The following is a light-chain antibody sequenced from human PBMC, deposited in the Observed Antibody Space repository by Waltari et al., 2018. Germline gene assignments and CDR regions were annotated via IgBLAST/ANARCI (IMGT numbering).Light chain of an antibody. CDR3: QSYDSSLSGRVV. CDR2: RNR. V-gene: IGLV1-40*01. Sequence: QSVLTQPPSVSGAPGQRVTISCPGSSSNVGAGSDVHWYQQLPGTAPKLLIYRNRHRPSGVPDRFSGSKSGTSASLAIAGLQAEDEADYYCQSYDSSLSGRVVFGGWTTLTVL. CDR1: SSNVGAGSD. J-gene: IGLJ3*02.